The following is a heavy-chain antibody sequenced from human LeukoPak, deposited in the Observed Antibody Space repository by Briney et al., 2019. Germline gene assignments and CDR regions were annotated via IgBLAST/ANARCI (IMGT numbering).Heavy chain of an antibody. D-gene: IGHD3-10*01. CDR3: AGLYGSAGMDV. Sequence: PSETLSLTCAVYGGSFSGYYWSWIRQPPGKGLEWIGEINHSGSTNYNPSLKRRVTISVDTSKNQFSLKLSSVTAADTAVYYCAGLYGSAGMDVWGQGTTVTVSS. J-gene: IGHJ6*02. CDR2: INHSGST. CDR1: GGSFSGYY. V-gene: IGHV4-34*01.